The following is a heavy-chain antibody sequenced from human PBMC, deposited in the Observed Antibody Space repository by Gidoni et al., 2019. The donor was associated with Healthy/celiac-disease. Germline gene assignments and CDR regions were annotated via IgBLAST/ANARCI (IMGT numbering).Heavy chain of an antibody. D-gene: IGHD7-27*01. CDR1: GFTFSSYS. CDR2: ISSSSSYI. CDR3: ARVGSNSWFDP. J-gene: IGHJ5*02. V-gene: IGHV3-21*01. Sequence: EVQLVESGGGLVKPGGSLRLSCAASGFTFSSYSIHWVRQAPGKGLEWVSSISSSSSYIYYADSVKGRFTISRDNAKNSLYLQMNSLRAEDTAVYYCARVGSNSWFDPWGQGTLVTV.